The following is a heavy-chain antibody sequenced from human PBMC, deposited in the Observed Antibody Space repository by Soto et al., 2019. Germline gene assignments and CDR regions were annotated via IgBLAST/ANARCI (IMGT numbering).Heavy chain of an antibody. CDR3: ATTGYSSSWYYFDY. CDR2: ISAYNGNT. Sequence: GASVKVSCKASGYTFTSYGISWVRQALGQGLEWMGWISAYNGNTNYAQKLQGRVTMTTDTSTSTAYMELRSLRSDDTAVYYCATTGYSSSWYYFDYWGQGTLVTVS. J-gene: IGHJ4*02. V-gene: IGHV1-18*01. D-gene: IGHD6-13*01. CDR1: GYTFTSYG.